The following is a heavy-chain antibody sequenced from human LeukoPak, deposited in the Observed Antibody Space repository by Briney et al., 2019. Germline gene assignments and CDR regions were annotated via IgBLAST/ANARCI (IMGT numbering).Heavy chain of an antibody. V-gene: IGHV4-38-2*02. CDR3: AKARQSGSYYDY. CDR1: GCSISSGYY. J-gene: IGHJ4*02. Sequence: PSETLSLTCTVSGCSISSGYYWGWIRQPPGKGLEWIGNIYHSGRAYYNPSLKSRVTISVDTSKNQFSLKLSSVTAADTAVYYCAKARQSGSYYDYWGQGTLVTVSS. CDR2: IYHSGRA. D-gene: IGHD1-26*01.